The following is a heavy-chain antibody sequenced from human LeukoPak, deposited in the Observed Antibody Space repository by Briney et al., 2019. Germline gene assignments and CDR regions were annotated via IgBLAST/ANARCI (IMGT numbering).Heavy chain of an antibody. Sequence: ASVKVSCKASGYMFTSYDINWVRQATGQGLEWMGWMNPQSGNTGYAQKFRGRVTITRDTSITTAYMELSSLRSEDTAVYYCARGQNYSNFGSAYYYYMDVWGKGTTVTVSS. D-gene: IGHD4-11*01. CDR2: MNPQSGNT. J-gene: IGHJ6*03. V-gene: IGHV1-8*03. CDR1: GYMFTSYD. CDR3: ARGQNYSNFGSAYYYYMDV.